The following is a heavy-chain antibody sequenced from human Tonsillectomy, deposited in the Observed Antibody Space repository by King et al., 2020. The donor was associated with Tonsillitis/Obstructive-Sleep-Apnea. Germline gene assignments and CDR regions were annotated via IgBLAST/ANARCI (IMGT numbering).Heavy chain of an antibody. CDR2: IKQDGSEK. CDR3: ARGQCSPLYYYFMDV. CDR1: GFTFSGYW. J-gene: IGHJ6*03. D-gene: IGHD6-19*01. V-gene: IGHV3-7*04. Sequence: VQLVESGGGLVQPGGSLRLSCAASGFTFSGYWMTWVRQAPGKGLEWVASIKQDGSEKYYVDSVKGRFTLSRDNAQNSLFLQMNSLRAEDTAVYYCARGQCSPLYYYFMDVWGKGTTVTVSS.